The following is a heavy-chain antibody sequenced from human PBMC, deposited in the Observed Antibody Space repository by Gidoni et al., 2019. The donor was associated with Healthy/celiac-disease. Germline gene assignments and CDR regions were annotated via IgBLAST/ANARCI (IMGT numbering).Heavy chain of an antibody. Sequence: QVQLVESGGGVVQPGRSLRLSCAASGFTFSSYGMHWVRQAPGKGLEWVAVISYDGSNKYYADSVTGRFTISRDNSKNTLYLQMNSLRAEDTAVYYCAKSRHYYGMDVWGKGTTVTVSS. CDR1: GFTFSSYG. CDR2: ISYDGSNK. J-gene: IGHJ6*04. V-gene: IGHV3-30*18. CDR3: AKSRHYYGMDV.